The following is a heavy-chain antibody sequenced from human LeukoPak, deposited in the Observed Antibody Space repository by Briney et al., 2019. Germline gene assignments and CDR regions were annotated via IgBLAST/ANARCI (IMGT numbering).Heavy chain of an antibody. CDR3: AGVGYSSSFPGLGDYYYYYGMDV. Sequence: GASVKVSCKASGGTFSSYAISWVRQAPGQGLEWMGRIIPIFGIANYAQKFQGRVTITADKSTSTAYMELSSLRSEDTAVYYCAGVGYSSSFPGLGDYYYYYGMDVWGKGTTVTVSS. J-gene: IGHJ6*04. CDR1: GGTFSSYA. D-gene: IGHD6-19*01. CDR2: IIPIFGIA. V-gene: IGHV1-69*04.